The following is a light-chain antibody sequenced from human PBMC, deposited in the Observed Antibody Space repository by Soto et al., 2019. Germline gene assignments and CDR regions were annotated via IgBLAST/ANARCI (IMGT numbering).Light chain of an antibody. J-gene: IGLJ1*01. CDR3: SSYTTSPTYV. V-gene: IGLV2-14*01. CDR1: SSGGGGDYY. CDR2: ELT. Sequence: QSVLTQPASGSGSPGQSSTISCTGTSSGGGGDYYVSWYQQHTGKAPKLMIYELTNRPSGVSNRFSGSKSGNTASLTISGLQAEDEADYYCSSYTTSPTYVFGTGTKVT.